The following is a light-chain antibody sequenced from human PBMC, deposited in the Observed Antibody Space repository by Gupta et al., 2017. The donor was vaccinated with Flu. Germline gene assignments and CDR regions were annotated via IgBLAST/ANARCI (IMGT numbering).Light chain of an antibody. CDR3: QQGHSPRP. Sequence: DSQMTQSPSSLSASVGDRVTITCRASQSISSYLNWYQQKPGKATKLLIYAASSLQSGVPSRFSGSGSGTDFLLTISRLQPEDLATYYCQQGHSPRPFGQGTTVEIK. J-gene: IGKJ1*01. V-gene: IGKV1-39*01. CDR2: AAS. CDR1: QSISSY.